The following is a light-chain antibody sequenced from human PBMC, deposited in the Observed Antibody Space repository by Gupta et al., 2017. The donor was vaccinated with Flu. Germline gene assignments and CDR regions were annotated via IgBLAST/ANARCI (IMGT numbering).Light chain of an antibody. Sequence: PSSLSASVGDRVTITCRASRTISNYLNWYQKKPGKAPNLLIYGASTLQSGVPSRFSGSGSGTEFTLTVSSLQHEDFATYFWQQTYRGPETFGQGTEVGIK. V-gene: IGKV1-39*01. J-gene: IGKJ1*01. CDR1: RTISNY. CDR3: QQTYRGPET. CDR2: GAS.